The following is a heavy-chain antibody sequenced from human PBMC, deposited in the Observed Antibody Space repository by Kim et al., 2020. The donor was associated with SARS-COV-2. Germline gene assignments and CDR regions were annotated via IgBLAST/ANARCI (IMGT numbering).Heavy chain of an antibody. J-gene: IGHJ5*02. D-gene: IGHD3-10*01. CDR2: IYYSGST. V-gene: IGHV4-39*07. CDR1: GCSISSSSYY. CDR3: ARDLARSYYGSGSGVNWFAP. Sequence: SETLSLTCTVSGCSISSSSYYWGWIRQPPGKGLEWIGSIYYSGSTYYNPSLKSRVTISVDTSKNQFSLQLSSVTAADTAVYYCARDLARSYYGSGSGVNWFAPWGQRTLITVSS.